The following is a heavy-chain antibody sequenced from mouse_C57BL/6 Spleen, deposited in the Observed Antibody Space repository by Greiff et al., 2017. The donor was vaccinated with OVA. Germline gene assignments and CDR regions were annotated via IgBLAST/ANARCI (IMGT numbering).Heavy chain of an antibody. CDR3: AREEYRHYCDN. CDR1: GYSITSGYY. D-gene: IGHD5-1*01. J-gene: IGHJ2*01. V-gene: IGHV3-6*01. CDR2: ISYNGSN. Sequence: EVKLVESGPGLVKPSQSLSLTCSVTGYSITSGYYWNWIRQFQGNKLEWVGYISYNGSNNYNPSLTNRIAITRDTSKNQFFLKLNSVTTEDTATYYCAREEYRHYCDNWGQSTTLTVSS.